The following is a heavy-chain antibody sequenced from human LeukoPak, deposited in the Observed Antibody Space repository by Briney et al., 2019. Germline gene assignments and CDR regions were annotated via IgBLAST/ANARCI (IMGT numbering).Heavy chain of an antibody. D-gene: IGHD3-10*01. Sequence: ASVKVSCKASGYTFTSYGISWVRQAPGQGLEWMGWISGYNGHTDYPQQFQGRVTMTTDTSTSTAYLELRSLTSDDAAVYYCARLAPHRVLWVDYNPYMDVWGKGTTVTVSS. CDR1: GYTFTSYG. J-gene: IGHJ6*03. CDR3: ARLAPHRVLWVDYNPYMDV. CDR2: ISGYNGHT. V-gene: IGHV1-18*01.